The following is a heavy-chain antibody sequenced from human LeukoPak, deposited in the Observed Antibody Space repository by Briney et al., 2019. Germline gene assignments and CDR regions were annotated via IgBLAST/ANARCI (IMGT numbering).Heavy chain of an antibody. CDR1: GYTFTGYY. Sequence: GASVKVSFKASGYTFTGYYMHWVRQAPGQGLEWMGWINPNSGGTNYAQKFQGRVTMTRDTSTSTAYMELSRLRSDDTAVYYCARDRGTMVRGVIVNWFDPWGQGTLVTVSS. CDR2: INPNSGGT. CDR3: ARDRGTMVRGVIVNWFDP. J-gene: IGHJ5*02. D-gene: IGHD3-10*01. V-gene: IGHV1-2*02.